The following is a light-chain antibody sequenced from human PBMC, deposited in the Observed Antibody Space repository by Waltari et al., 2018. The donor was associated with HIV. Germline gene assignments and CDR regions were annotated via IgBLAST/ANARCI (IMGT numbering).Light chain of an antibody. V-gene: IGLV3-1*01. CDR2: EDS. Sequence: SYELIQPPSVSVSPGQTASITCSGDKLDNKYASWYQQRPGQSPVLVIFEDSSRPSGIPGRFSGSNSGNTATLTISGTDPMDEADYFCQAWDSGTVIFGGGTKLTVL. J-gene: IGLJ2*01. CDR3: QAWDSGTVI. CDR1: KLDNKY.